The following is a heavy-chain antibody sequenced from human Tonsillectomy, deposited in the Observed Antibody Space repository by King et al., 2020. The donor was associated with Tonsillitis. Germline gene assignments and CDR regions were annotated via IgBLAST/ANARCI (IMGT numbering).Heavy chain of an antibody. D-gene: IGHD2-15*01. V-gene: IGHV2-70*01. J-gene: IGHJ4*02. Sequence: VTLKESGPALVKPTQTLTLTCTFSGFSLSTSGMCVSWIRQPPGKALEWLALIDWDDDKNYSTSLKTRLTISKDTSKNQVVLTMTNMDPVDTATYYCARTFNSGGYSHASFDYWGQGTLVTVSS. CDR3: ARTFNSGGYSHASFDY. CDR1: GFSLSTSGMC. CDR2: IDWDDDK.